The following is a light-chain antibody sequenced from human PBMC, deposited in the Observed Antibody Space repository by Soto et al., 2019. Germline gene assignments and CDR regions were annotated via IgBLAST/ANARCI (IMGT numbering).Light chain of an antibody. CDR1: SSDVGGYNY. Sequence: QAVVTQPRSVSGSPGQSVTISCTGTSSDVGGYNYVSWYQQHPGKAPKLMIYDVSKRPSGVPDRFSGSKSGNTASLTISGLQAEDEADYYCCSYAGSYPYVFGTGTKLTVL. CDR2: DVS. V-gene: IGLV2-11*01. CDR3: CSYAGSYPYV. J-gene: IGLJ1*01.